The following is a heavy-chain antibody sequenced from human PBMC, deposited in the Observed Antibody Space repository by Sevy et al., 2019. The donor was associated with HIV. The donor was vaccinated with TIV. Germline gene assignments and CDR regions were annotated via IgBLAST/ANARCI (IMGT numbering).Heavy chain of an antibody. J-gene: IGHJ5*02. CDR3: ARDWSRGSGSTCDH. CDR2: IWYDGSNE. Sequence: GGSLRLSCAASGFTFSSFGMHWVRQAPGKGLEWVAVIWYDGSNEYYADSVQGRFTISRDNSKNTLYLQMNSLRAGDTAVYFCARDWSRGSGSTCDHWGHGTLVTVSS. V-gene: IGHV3-33*01. CDR1: GFTFSSFG. D-gene: IGHD3-10*01.